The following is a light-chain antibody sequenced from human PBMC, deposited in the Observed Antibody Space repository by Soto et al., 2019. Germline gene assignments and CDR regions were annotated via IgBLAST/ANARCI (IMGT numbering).Light chain of an antibody. Sequence: EIVMTQSPATLSVSPGERATLSCRASQSLRSNLAWYQQQPGQAPRLLIYGASTRATGIPARFSGSGSGTKFTLTISSLQSENFAVYYCKQYNDWPPITFGQGTRLEIK. J-gene: IGKJ5*01. CDR1: QSLRSN. CDR2: GAS. V-gene: IGKV3-15*01. CDR3: KQYNDWPPIT.